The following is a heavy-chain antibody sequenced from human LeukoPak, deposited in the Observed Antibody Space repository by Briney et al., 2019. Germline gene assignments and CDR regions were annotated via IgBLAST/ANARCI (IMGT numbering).Heavy chain of an antibody. CDR2: MNPNSGDT. CDR1: GYTFTNYD. J-gene: IGHJ3*02. V-gene: IGHV1-8*01. CDR3: ARAGFSDAFDI. D-gene: IGHD6-25*01. Sequence: GASVKVSCKASGYTFTNYDINWVRQATGQGLEWMGWMNPNSGDTGYAQKFQGRVTMTRNTSISAAYMDLSSLRSEDTAVYYCARAGFSDAFDIWGQGTMVTVSS.